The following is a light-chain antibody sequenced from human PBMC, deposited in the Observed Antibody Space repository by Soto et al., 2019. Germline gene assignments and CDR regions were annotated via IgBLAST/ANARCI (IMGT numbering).Light chain of an antibody. CDR3: AAWDGSLNGWV. V-gene: IGLV1-44*01. CDR1: SSNIGSNT. Sequence: QSVLTQAPSASGTPGQRVTISCSGSSSNIGSNTVSWYQQVPGTAPKVLIYSNVQRPSGVPDRFSGSKSGTSASLAIGGLQSGDEADYYFAAWDGSLNGWVFGGGTKLTVL. J-gene: IGLJ3*02. CDR2: SNV.